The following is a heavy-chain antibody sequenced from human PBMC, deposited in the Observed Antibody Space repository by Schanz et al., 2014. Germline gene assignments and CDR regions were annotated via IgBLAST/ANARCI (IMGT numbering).Heavy chain of an antibody. CDR2: INSVGSNT. J-gene: IGHJ3*02. CDR3: AKSDAFDI. Sequence: EVQLVESGGGLVQPGGSLRLSCAASGFTFSSYWMHWVRQVPGKGLVWVSRINSVGSNTDYADSVTGRFTISRDNAKNSLYLQMDSLRAEDTAVYYCAKSDAFDIWGQGTMVTVSS. V-gene: IGHV3-74*01. CDR1: GFTFSSYW.